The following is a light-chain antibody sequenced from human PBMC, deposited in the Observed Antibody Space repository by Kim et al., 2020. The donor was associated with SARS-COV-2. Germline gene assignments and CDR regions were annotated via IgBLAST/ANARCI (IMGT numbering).Light chain of an antibody. CDR1: NIEDKN. V-gene: IGLV3-9*01. CDR3: QVWDSRTVV. CDR2: RDK. Sequence: SVALGQKATIPCGGNNIEDKNVHWYNQSPGQAAVLVMYRDKKRPSGIPDRLSGSNSGNTATLTINRVEAGDEGDYYCQVWDSRTVVFGGGTQLSVL. J-gene: IGLJ2*01.